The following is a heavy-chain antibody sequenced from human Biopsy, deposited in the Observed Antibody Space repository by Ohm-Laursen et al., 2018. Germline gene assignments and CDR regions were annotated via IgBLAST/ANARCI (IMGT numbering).Heavy chain of an antibody. CDR3: ARGSFWFGGNYYYYGMDV. V-gene: IGHV1-8*01. CDR1: GYTFTSYD. Sequence: SVKVSCKASGYTFTSYDINWVRQATGQGLEWMGWMNPNSGNTDYAQKFQGRVTMTRNTSISTAFMELNSLRSEDTAVYYCARGSFWFGGNYYYYGMDVWGQGTTVTVSS. J-gene: IGHJ6*02. D-gene: IGHD3-10*01. CDR2: MNPNSGNT.